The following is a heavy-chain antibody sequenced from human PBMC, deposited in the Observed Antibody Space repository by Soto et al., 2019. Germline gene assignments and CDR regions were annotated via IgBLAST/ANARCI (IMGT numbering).Heavy chain of an antibody. D-gene: IGHD4-17*01. J-gene: IGHJ4*02. CDR2: INHSGST. V-gene: IGHV4-34*01. CDR1: GGSFSGYY. CDR3: ARIMTTVTTPNYVFDY. Sequence: PSETLSLTCAVYGGSFSGYYWSWIRQPPGKGLEWIGEINHSGSTNYNPSLKSRVTISVDTSKNQFSLKLSSVTAADTAVYYCARIMTTVTTPNYVFDYWGQGTLVTVSS.